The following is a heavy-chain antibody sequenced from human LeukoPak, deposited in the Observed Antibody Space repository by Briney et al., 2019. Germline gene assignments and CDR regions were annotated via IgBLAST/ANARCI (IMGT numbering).Heavy chain of an antibody. CDR2: MTDTSFYI. V-gene: IGHV3-21*06. CDR3: AKGGNTAISRDCLDF. J-gene: IGHJ3*01. CDR1: GFSFNIYD. Sequence: GGCLRHSRVASGFSFNIYDTSSVRPAPGKGLEWVSSMTDTSFYIYYSDSVKDRFTVSTDNAKNLLFLQMNSLRAEDTAVYYCAKGGNTAISRDCLDFWGHGKVVTVSS. D-gene: IGHD2-21*02.